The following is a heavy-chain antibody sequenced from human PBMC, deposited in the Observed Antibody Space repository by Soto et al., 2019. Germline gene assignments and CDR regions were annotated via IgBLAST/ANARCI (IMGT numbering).Heavy chain of an antibody. CDR2: IYYSGAT. CDR1: GGSISSTTYY. CDR3: ARYYDTSNRPYFHH. D-gene: IGHD3-22*01. J-gene: IGHJ1*01. Sequence: QLQLQESGPGLVKPSETLSLTCAVSGGSISSTTYYWAWIRQPPGKGLEWVATIYYSGATYYNPSLKSRLTISIDTSKNQFSLRLSSVTAADTAMYYCARYYDTSNRPYFHHWGQGTRVTVSS. V-gene: IGHV4-39*01.